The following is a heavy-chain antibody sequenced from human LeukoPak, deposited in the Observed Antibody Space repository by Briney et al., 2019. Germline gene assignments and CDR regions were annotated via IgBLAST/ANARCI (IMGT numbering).Heavy chain of an antibody. J-gene: IGHJ3*01. CDR3: AKREDCSGGNCGAFDV. V-gene: IGHV3-23*01. CDR1: GFTFSSYA. D-gene: IGHD2-15*01. Sequence: GGSLRLSCAASGFTFSSYAMSWVRQAPGKGLEWVSAISGSGGWTYYADSVKGRFTISRDNPKNTLYLQMNSLRAEDTAVCHCAKREDCSGGNCGAFDVWGQGTMVTVSS. CDR2: ISGSGGWT.